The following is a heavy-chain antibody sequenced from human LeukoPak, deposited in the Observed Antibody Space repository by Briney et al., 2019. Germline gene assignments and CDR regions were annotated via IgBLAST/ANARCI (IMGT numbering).Heavy chain of an antibody. V-gene: IGHV4-59*01. CDR2: VYYSGNT. CDR3: ARHDWDVPGGGEFDY. Sequence: SETLSLTCTVSGGSISGFYWSWIRQPPGKGLEWIGYVYYSGNTNYNPSLKSRVTISVATSKNQFPLKLKSVTAADTAVYYCARHDWDVPGGGEFDYWGRGTLVTVSS. J-gene: IGHJ4*02. D-gene: IGHD2-21*01. CDR1: GGSISGFY.